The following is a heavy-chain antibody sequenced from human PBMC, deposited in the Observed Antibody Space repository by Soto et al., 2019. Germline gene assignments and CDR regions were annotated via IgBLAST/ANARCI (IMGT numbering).Heavy chain of an antibody. CDR2: IWFDGVKE. CDR3: TRATFDV. CDR1: GFSFSTYA. V-gene: IGHV3-33*01. Sequence: SGWSLRLSCAVSGFSFSTYAMHWVRQAPGKGLEWLAIIWFDGVKEYYAESVRGRFTISIDNSKNTVFLQMDTVGAEDSALYYCTRATFDVWGQGTTVTVSS. J-gene: IGHJ6*02.